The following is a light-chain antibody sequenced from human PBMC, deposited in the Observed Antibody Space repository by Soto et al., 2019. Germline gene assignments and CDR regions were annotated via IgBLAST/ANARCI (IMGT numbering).Light chain of an antibody. CDR1: SSDVGGYKY. CDR2: EVS. Sequence: QSALTQPASVSGSPGQSITVSCTGTSSDVGGYKYVSWYQHQSGRAPKLIIYEVSNRPSGVSDRFSGSKSGNTASLTISGLQTEDEADYYCSSCTSSNTLVFGGGTQLTVL. V-gene: IGLV2-14*01. CDR3: SSCTSSNTLV. J-gene: IGLJ7*01.